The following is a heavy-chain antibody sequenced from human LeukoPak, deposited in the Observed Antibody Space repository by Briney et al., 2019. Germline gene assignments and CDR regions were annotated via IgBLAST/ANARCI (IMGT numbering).Heavy chain of an antibody. D-gene: IGHD6-19*01. CDR3: ATPYSSGWGAFDI. CDR2: A. V-gene: IGHV1-69*01. Sequence: ANYVQKFKGRVTIIADESTSTAYMELSSLRSEDTAVYYCATPYSSGWGAFDIWGQGTMVTVSS. J-gene: IGHJ3*02.